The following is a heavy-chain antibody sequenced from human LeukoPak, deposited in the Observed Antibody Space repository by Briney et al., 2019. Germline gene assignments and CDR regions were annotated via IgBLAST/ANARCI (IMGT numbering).Heavy chain of an antibody. Sequence: SETLSLTCTVSGGSISNSDYYWGWIRQPPGKGLESIGSIYYSGSTYYNPSLKSRVTISVDTSKNQFSLKLSSVTAADTAVYYCARGYSSGWVDYWGQGTLVTVSS. J-gene: IGHJ4*02. CDR1: GGSISNSDYY. CDR2: IYYSGST. CDR3: ARGYSSGWVDY. V-gene: IGHV4-39*01. D-gene: IGHD6-19*01.